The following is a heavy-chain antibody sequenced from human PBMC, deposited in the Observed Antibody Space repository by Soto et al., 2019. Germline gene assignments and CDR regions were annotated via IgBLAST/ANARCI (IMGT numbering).Heavy chain of an antibody. D-gene: IGHD1-26*01. CDR2: ISYDGSNK. Sequence: QVQLVESGGGVVQPGRSLTLSCAASGFTFSSYGMHWVRQAPGKGLEWVAVISYDGSNKYYADSVKGRFTIYRDNSKNSLYLQMNSLRAEDTAVYYCAKMGSGSYYYYYYGMDVWGQGTTVTVSS. CDR1: GFTFSSYG. V-gene: IGHV3-30*18. CDR3: AKMGSGSYYYYYYGMDV. J-gene: IGHJ6*02.